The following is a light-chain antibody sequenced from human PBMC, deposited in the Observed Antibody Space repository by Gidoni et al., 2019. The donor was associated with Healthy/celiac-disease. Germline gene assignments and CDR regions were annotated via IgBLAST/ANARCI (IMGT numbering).Light chain of an antibody. J-gene: IGKJ4*01. V-gene: IGKV3-20*01. CDR3: QQYGSSPLT. Sequence: EIVLTPSPGTLSLSPGERATLSCRASQSVSSSHLAWYQQKPGQSPRLLISGASSRATGIPDRFSGSGSGTDFTLAISRLEPEDFAVYYCQQYGSSPLTFGGGTKVEIK. CDR2: GAS. CDR1: QSVSSSH.